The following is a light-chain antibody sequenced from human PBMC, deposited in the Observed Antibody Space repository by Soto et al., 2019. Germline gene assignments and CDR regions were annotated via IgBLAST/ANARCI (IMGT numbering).Light chain of an antibody. Sequence: QSALTQPASVSGSPGQSITISCTGTSSDVGSYNLVSWYQQHPGKAPKLRIYEVTKRPSGVSYRLSGYKSGNTASLTISGLQAEDGAGYYCGSCAGRSLGVFGGGTKLTVL. CDR2: EVT. J-gene: IGLJ2*01. V-gene: IGLV2-23*02. CDR1: SSDVGSYNL. CDR3: GSCAGRSLGV.